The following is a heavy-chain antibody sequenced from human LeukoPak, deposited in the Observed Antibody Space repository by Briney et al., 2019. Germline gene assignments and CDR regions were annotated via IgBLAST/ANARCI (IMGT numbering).Heavy chain of an antibody. D-gene: IGHD7-27*01. V-gene: IGHV3-74*01. CDR3: TRDFWGIDY. Sequence: GRSLRLSCAASGFTFSSYWMYWVRQAPGKGLVWVSHIGRDGDNTNYADSVKGRFTVSRDNTKNTLYLHMKSLRAEDTAVYFCTRDFWGIDYWGQGTLVTVSS. CDR1: GFTFSSYW. CDR2: IGRDGDNT. J-gene: IGHJ4*02.